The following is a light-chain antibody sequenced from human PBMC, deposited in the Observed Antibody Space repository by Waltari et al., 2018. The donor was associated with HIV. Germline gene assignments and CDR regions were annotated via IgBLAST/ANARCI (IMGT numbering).Light chain of an antibody. J-gene: IGKJ1*01. V-gene: IGKV2-24*01. CDR3: MQATQFPHT. CDR1: QSLVHSEGNTY. Sequence: IVMTQTPLSSPVTLGQPASISCRSSQSLVHSEGNTYLSWLQQRPGQPPRLLIYKISNRFYGVPERFSGSGVGKNLTLKISRVEAEDVGVYYCMQATQFPHTFGQGTKVEIK. CDR2: KIS.